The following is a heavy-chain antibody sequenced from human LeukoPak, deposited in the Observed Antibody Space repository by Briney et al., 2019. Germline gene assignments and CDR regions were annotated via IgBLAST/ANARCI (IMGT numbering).Heavy chain of an antibody. CDR2: IKQDGSEK. CDR3: ATSYDMGWLIGY. CDR1: GFTFGDTW. V-gene: IGHV3-7*03. D-gene: IGHD3/OR15-3a*01. J-gene: IGHJ4*02. Sequence: GGSLRLSCAASGFTFGDTWMNWVRQVPGQGLEWVANIKQDGSEKFYVASVKGRLTISRDNGKSSLYLQMNSLRAEDTALYYCATSYDMGWLIGYWGQGTLVTVSS.